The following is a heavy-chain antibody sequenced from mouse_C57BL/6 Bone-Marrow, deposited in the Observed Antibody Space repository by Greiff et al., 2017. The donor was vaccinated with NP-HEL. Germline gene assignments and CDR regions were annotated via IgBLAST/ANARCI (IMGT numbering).Heavy chain of an antibody. J-gene: IGHJ4*01. CDR3: ARGVYYGFYYAMDY. CDR1: GYTFTSYG. CDR2: IYPRSGNT. D-gene: IGHD2-2*01. Sequence: QVQLQQSGAELARPGASVKLSCKASGYTFTSYGISWVKQRTGQGLEWIGEIYPRSGNTYYNEKFKGKATLTVDKSSSTAYMELRSLTSEDSAVYFCARGVYYGFYYAMDYWGQGTSVTVSA. V-gene: IGHV1-81*01.